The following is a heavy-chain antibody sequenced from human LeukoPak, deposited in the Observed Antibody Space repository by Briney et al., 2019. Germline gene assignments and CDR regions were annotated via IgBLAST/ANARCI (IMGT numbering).Heavy chain of an antibody. V-gene: IGHV1-8*01. CDR2: MNPNSGNT. J-gene: IGHJ5*02. CDR1: GYTFTSYD. Sequence: ASVKVSCKASGYTFTSYDINRVRQATGQGLEWMGWMNPNSGNTGYAQKLQGRVTMTRNTSISTAYMELSSLRSEDTAVYYCARAGYSSSWYVTWFDPWGQGTLVTVSS. CDR3: ARAGYSSSWYVTWFDP. D-gene: IGHD6-13*01.